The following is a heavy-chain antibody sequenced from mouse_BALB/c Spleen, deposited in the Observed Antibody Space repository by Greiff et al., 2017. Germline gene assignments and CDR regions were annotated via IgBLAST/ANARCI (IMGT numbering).Heavy chain of an antibody. J-gene: IGHJ1*01. D-gene: IGHD1-1*01. V-gene: IGHV5-4*02. Sequence: EVKVVESGGGLVKPGGSLKLSCAASGFTFSDYYMYWVRQTPEKRLEWVATLSDGGSYTYYPDSVKGRFTISRDNAKNNLYLQMSSLKSEDTAMYYCARAPPYYGSSYWYVDVWGAGTTVTVSS. CDR1: GFTFSDYY. CDR3: ARAPPYYGSSYWYVDV. CDR2: LSDGGSYT.